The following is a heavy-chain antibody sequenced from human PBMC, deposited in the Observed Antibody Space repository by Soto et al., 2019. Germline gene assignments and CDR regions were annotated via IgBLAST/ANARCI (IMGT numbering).Heavy chain of an antibody. Sequence: GGSLRPSCAASGFTFSMYWMHWVRQVPGKGPEWVSRINDDGISTNYADSVKGRFTISRDNAKNTLYLQMNALRVEDTAVYYCTRGPRSTSTGTGAFWGQGTLVTVSS. CDR1: GFTFSMYW. D-gene: IGHD1-1*01. CDR3: TRGPRSTSTGTGAF. J-gene: IGHJ4*02. V-gene: IGHV3-74*01. CDR2: INDDGIST.